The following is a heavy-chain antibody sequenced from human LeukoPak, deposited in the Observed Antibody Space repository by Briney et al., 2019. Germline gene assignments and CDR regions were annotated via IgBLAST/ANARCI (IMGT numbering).Heavy chain of an antibody. J-gene: IGHJ6*03. CDR2: INPNSGGT. CDR3: ARDGYYYYYMDV. V-gene: IGHV1-2*02. CDR1: GYTFTGYY. Sequence: ASVKVSCKASGYTFTGYYMHWVRQAPGQGLEWMGWINPNSGGTNYAQKFQGRVTMTRDTSISTAYMELSRMRSDDTAVYYCARDGYYYYYMDVWGKGTTVTISS.